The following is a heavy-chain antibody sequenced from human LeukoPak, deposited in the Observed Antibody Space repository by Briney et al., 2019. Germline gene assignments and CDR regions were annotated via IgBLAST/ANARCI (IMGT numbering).Heavy chain of an antibody. CDR1: GFSVSSNY. CDR2: IFSGGST. Sequence: GGSLRLSCAASGFSVSSNYMIWVRQAPGKGLEWVSVIFSGGSTFYADSVRGRFTISRDNSKNTLYLHMNSLRAEDTAVYYCAKDRGVWFGEFGLFDYWGQGTLVTVSS. CDR3: AKDRGVWFGEFGLFDY. V-gene: IGHV3-53*01. D-gene: IGHD3-10*01. J-gene: IGHJ4*02.